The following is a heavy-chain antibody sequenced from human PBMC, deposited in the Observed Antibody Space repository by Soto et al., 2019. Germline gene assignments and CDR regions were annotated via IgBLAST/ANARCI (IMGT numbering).Heavy chain of an antibody. CDR2: ISGGGDGT. CDR3: ARDPRLELRGVDS. Sequence: WGSLRLSCAASGSTFGNYAMTWVRQAPGKGLEWVSTISGGGDGTYYADSVKGRFTISRDNSKNTLYLQMNSLRAEDTAVYYCARDPRLELRGVDSWGQGTLVTVSS. D-gene: IGHD1-26*01. V-gene: IGHV3-23*01. CDR1: GSTFGNYA. J-gene: IGHJ4*02.